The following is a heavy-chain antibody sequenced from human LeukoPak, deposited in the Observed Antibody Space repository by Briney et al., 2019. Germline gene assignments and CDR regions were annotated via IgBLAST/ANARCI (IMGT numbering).Heavy chain of an antibody. CDR2: INNDGSST. CDR3: ALRYCTSTSCYPYFDY. D-gene: IGHD2-2*01. Sequence: QPGGSLRLPCAASGFTFNSYWMHWVRQAPGKGLVWVSRINNDGSSTNYADSVKGRFTTPRDNAKNTLYLQMNSLRAEDTAVYYCALRYCTSTSCYPYFDYWGQGTVVTVSS. V-gene: IGHV3-74*01. CDR1: GFTFNSYW. J-gene: IGHJ4*02.